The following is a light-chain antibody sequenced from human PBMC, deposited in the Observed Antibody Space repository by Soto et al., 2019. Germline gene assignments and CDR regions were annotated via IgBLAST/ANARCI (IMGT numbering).Light chain of an antibody. Sequence: EIVLTQSPATLSLSPGGRATLSCRASQSVTYNLAWYQQKPGQAPRLLIYDAANRATGIPARFSGSGSGTDFTLTIISLEPEDSAVYYCQQRTIWPLTFGGGTRVEI. J-gene: IGKJ4*01. CDR3: QQRTIWPLT. CDR2: DAA. V-gene: IGKV3-11*01. CDR1: QSVTYN.